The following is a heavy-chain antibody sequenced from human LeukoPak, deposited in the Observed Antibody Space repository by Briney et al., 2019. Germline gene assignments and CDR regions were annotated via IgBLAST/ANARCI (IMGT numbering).Heavy chain of an antibody. D-gene: IGHD3-22*01. CDR1: GFTFSSYS. CDR3: AREPGYYYDSSGYFDY. Sequence: GGSLRLSCAASGFTFSSYSMNWVRQAPGKGLEWVAYISSSSSTIYYADSVKGRFTISRDNSKNTLYLQMNSLRAEDTAVYYCAREPGYYYDSSGYFDYWGQGTLVTVSS. J-gene: IGHJ4*02. V-gene: IGHV3-48*01. CDR2: ISSSSSTI.